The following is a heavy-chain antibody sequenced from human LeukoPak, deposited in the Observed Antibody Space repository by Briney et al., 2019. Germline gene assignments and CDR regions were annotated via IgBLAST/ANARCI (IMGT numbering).Heavy chain of an antibody. CDR1: GFTFSGYT. J-gene: IGHJ5*02. CDR3: AREELGSSLGFDP. CDR2: ISFDGSNK. V-gene: IGHV3-30-3*01. D-gene: IGHD3-16*01. Sequence: GGSLRLSCAASGFTFSGYTIHWVRQPPGKGLEWVAVISFDGSNKYYADSVKGRFTISRDNSKNTLYLRMNSLRAEDTAVYYCAREELGSSLGFDPWGQGTLVTVSS.